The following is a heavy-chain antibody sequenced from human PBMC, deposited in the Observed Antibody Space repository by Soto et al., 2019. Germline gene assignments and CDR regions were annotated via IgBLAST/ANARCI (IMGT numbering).Heavy chain of an antibody. V-gene: IGHV3-33*01. Sequence: QVQLVESGGGVVQPGRSLRLSCAASGFIFSSSGMHWVRQAPGKGLEWVAVIWYDGSNKNYADSVKGRFTISRDNSKSTVGLQMNSLRAEDTAVYYCARGMSLSYGSMDVWGKGTTVTVSS. CDR3: ARGMSLSYGSMDV. CDR1: GFIFSSSG. CDR2: IWYDGSNK. J-gene: IGHJ6*03. D-gene: IGHD5-18*01.